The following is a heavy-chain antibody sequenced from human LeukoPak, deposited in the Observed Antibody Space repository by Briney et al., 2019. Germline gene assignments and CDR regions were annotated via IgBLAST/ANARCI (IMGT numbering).Heavy chain of an antibody. CDR2: IIPVYGAP. V-gene: IGHV1-69*05. CDR3: ASKYGDYAPYHFDN. J-gene: IGHJ4*02. CDR1: GGTFSSSA. Sequence: SVKVSCTASGGTFSSSAINWVRQAPGKGLEWVGRIIPVYGAPKFAQKFQGRVTITTDESTRTAYMELSSLRSEDTAVYYCASKYGDYAPYHFDNWGQGTLVTVSS. D-gene: IGHD4-17*01.